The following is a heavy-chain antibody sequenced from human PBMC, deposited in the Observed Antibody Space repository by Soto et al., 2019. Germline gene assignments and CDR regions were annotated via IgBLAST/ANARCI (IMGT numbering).Heavy chain of an antibody. V-gene: IGHV4-39*01. Sequence: SETLSLTCTVSGGSISSSSYYWGWIRQPPGKGLEWIGSIYYSGSTYYNPSLKSRVTISVDTSKNQFSLKLSSVTAADTSVYYCARHICGDYPNWFDPWGQGTLVTVSS. CDR2: IYYSGST. D-gene: IGHD4-17*01. CDR3: ARHICGDYPNWFDP. J-gene: IGHJ5*02. CDR1: GGSISSSSYY.